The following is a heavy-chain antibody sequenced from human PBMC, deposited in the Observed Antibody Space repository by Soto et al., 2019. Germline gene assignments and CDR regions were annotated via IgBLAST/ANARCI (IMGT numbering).Heavy chain of an antibody. Sequence: QLQLVESGGGVVQPEKSLRLSCEASGFTFSAFDMHWVRQSPGKGLEWVATSSYDGDTKYYANSVKGRFTISRDNSRKTLDLHMNRLRVEDTAMYYCTSDWSAVIGTPVALWGEGTVVVLSS. D-gene: IGHD6-19*01. J-gene: IGHJ3*01. CDR2: SSYDGDTK. CDR1: GFTFSAFD. CDR3: TSDWSAVIGTPVAL. V-gene: IGHV3-30-3*01.